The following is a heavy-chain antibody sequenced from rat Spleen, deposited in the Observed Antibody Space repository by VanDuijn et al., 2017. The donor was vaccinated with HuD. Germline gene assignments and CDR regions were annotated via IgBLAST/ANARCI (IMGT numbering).Heavy chain of an antibody. CDR1: VLTFSHSD. CDR3: ARDVTTLDY. CDR2: IIPSCGTT. Sequence: EVQLVESGGGLVQPGRSLKLSCAASVLTFSHSDIAWVRQAQTKGLEWFASIIPSCGTTYYRDSVKGRFTVSRDNAKDILYLQMDSLRSEDTATYYCARDVTTLDYWGQGVMVTVSS. V-gene: IGHV5S13*01. J-gene: IGHJ2*01.